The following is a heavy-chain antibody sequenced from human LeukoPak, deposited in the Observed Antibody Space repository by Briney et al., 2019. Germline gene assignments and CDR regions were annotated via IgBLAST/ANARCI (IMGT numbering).Heavy chain of an antibody. CDR1: GGSISSYY. J-gene: IGHJ4*02. D-gene: IGHD3-3*01. Sequence: SETLSLTRTVSGGSISSYYWSWIRQPPGKGLEWIGYIYYSGSTNYNPSLKSRVTISVDTSKNQFSLKLSSVTAADTAVYYCARHGLPFWSGMGPWLDYWGQGTLVTVSS. CDR2: IYYSGST. V-gene: IGHV4-59*08. CDR3: ARHGLPFWSGMGPWLDY.